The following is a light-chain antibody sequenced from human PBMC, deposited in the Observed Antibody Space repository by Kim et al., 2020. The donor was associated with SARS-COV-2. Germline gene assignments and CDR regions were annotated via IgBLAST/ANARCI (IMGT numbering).Light chain of an antibody. V-gene: IGKV1-39*01. CDR1: QSISSY. CDR2: AAY. Sequence: DIQMTQSPSSLSASVEDRVTITCRASQSISSYLNWYQQKPGKAPNLLIYAAYTLQSGVPSRFTGSGSGTDFTLTISSLQPEDFASYYCQQTYSIPFTFGPGTKVDIK. CDR3: QQTYSIPFT. J-gene: IGKJ3*01.